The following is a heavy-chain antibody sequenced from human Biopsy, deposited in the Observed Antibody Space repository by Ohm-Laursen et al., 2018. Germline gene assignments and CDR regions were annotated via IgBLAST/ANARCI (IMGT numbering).Heavy chain of an antibody. CDR2: INPSGGDT. CDR3: ARTDDFNFDFDY. CDR1: GYTFTNYY. J-gene: IGHJ4*02. D-gene: IGHD5-24*01. Sequence: ASVKVSCKASGYTFTNYYMHWVRQAPGQGLEWMGIINPSGGDTTYAQNFQGRLIMTRDTSTSTVYTELSSLTSEDTAVYSCARTDDFNFDFDYWGQGTLVTVSS. V-gene: IGHV1-46*01.